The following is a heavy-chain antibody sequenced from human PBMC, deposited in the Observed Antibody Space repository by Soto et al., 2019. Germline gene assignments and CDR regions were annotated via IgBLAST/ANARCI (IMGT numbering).Heavy chain of an antibody. CDR3: ARVLRGWFDP. J-gene: IGHJ5*02. CDR2: ISHSGIT. V-gene: IGHV4-4*02. CDR1: GASITSANG. Sequence: SETLSLTCAVSGASITSANGWTEVRQPPGVGLEWIGEISHSGITNYKASLKSRVTMSVDKTKNDVSLKLTSVTAADTAVYYCARVLRGWFDPWGQGTPVTVSS.